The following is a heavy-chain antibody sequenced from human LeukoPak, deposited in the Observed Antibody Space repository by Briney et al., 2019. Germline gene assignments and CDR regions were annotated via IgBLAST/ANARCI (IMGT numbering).Heavy chain of an antibody. CDR1: GFTFTNYA. D-gene: IGHD2-15*01. V-gene: IGHV3-30-3*01. CDR2: ISYDGSNK. CDR3: ARAHIVVVVAAPDY. J-gene: IGHJ4*02. Sequence: GGSLRLSCAASGFTFTNYAIYWVRQAPGKGLEWVAVISYDGSNKYYADSVKGRFTISRDNSKNTLFLQMNSLRAEDTALYYCARAHIVVVVAAPDYWGQGTLVTVSS.